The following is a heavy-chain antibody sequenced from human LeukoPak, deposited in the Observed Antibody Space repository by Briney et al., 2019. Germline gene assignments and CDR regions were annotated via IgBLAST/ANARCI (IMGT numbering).Heavy chain of an antibody. D-gene: IGHD4-17*01. J-gene: IGHJ4*02. CDR3: ARPDYGDYFDY. V-gene: IGHV4-39*01. CDR1: GGSTSSSSYY. Sequence: SETLSLTCTVSGGSTSSSSYYWGWIRQPPGKGLEWIGSIYYSGSTYYNPSLKSRVTISVDTSKNQFSLKLSSVTAADTAVYYCARPDYGDYFDYWGQGTLVTVSS. CDR2: IYYSGST.